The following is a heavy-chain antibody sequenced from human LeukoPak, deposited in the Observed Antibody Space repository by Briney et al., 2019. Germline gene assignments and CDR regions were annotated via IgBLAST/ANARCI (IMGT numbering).Heavy chain of an antibody. D-gene: IGHD5-18*01. CDR2: ISAYNGNT. V-gene: IGHV1-18*01. CDR1: GYTFTSYG. J-gene: IGHJ5*02. CDR3: ARDRTXLGVVLRGYSSLGWFDP. Sequence: ASVKVSCKASGYTFTSYGISWVRQAPGQGRDWMGWISAYNGNTNYAKKLQGRVTMTTDTSTSTAYMELRSMRSDDTAVYYCARDRTXLGVVLRGYSSLGWFDPWGQGTLVTVSS.